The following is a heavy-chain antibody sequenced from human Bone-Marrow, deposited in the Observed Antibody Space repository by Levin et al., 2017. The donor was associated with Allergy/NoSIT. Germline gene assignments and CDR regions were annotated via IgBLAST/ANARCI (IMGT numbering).Heavy chain of an antibody. CDR1: GGPISSENYY. V-gene: IGHV4-39*01. D-gene: IGHD5-24*01. CDR2: LYYTGAT. CDR3: ARQRVDGYNGDY. J-gene: IGHJ4*02. Sequence: ASETLSLTCTVSGGPISSENYYWGWIRQPPGKGLEWIGSLYYTGATYYRPSLQSRVTISFDMSKNQFSLRLGSVTAADSAVYYCARQRVDGYNGDYWGPGILVTVSS.